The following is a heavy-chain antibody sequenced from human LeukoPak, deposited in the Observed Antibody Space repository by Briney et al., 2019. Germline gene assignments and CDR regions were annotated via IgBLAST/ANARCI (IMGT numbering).Heavy chain of an antibody. CDR1: GYTFTNYG. Sequence: GASVDVSCKASGYTFTNYGISWVRQAPGQGLEWMGWISAYNGSTNYAQKLQGRVTMTTDTSTSTAYMELRSLRSDDTAVYYCARVAHYYGYPHFYYYGMDVWGQGTTVTVSS. J-gene: IGHJ6*02. D-gene: IGHD3-10*01. CDR3: ARVAHYYGYPHFYYYGMDV. V-gene: IGHV1-18*01. CDR2: ISAYNGST.